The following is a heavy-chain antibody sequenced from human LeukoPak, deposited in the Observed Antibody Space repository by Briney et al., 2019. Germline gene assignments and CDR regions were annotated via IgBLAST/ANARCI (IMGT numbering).Heavy chain of an antibody. V-gene: IGHV4-59*08. CDR2: IHYTGPT. Sequence: SETLSLTCTVSGGSVTGYYWSWIRQSPGKGLEWIGYIHYTGPTIYNPSLKSRVTISVDTSKDQFSLRLNSVTAADTAVYYCARQSGYGSGLEYWGQGTLVTVSS. CDR3: ARQSGYGSGLEY. CDR1: GGSVTGYY. D-gene: IGHD5-12*01. J-gene: IGHJ4*02.